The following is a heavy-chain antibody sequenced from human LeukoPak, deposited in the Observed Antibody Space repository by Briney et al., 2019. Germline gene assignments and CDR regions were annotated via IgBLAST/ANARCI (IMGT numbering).Heavy chain of an antibody. D-gene: IGHD6-25*01. CDR1: GDSISSSTW. CDR2: IYHSGST. Sequence: PSGTLSLTCAVSGDSISSSTWWTWVRQPPGKGLEWIGEIYHSGSTNYNPSLKSRVTMSLDKSKNQFSLKVTSVTAADTAVYYCAREAAGQWFDPWGQGTLVTVSS. V-gene: IGHV4-4*02. J-gene: IGHJ5*02. CDR3: AREAAGQWFDP.